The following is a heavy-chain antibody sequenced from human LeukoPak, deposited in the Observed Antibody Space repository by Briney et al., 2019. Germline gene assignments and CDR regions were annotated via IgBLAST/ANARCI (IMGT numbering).Heavy chain of an antibody. J-gene: IGHJ4*02. D-gene: IGHD1-26*01. V-gene: IGHV1-2*02. CDR3: ARDVGRWAQYYFDY. Sequence: ASVKVSCTASGYTFTSFGISWVRQAPGQGLEWMGWINPNSGGTEYAQKFQGRVTMTRDTSISTAYMDLNRLTSDDSAVYYCARDVGRWAQYYFDYWGQGTLVTVSS. CDR2: INPNSGGT. CDR1: GYTFTSFG.